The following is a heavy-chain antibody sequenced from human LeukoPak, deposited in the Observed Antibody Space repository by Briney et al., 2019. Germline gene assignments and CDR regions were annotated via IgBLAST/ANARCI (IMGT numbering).Heavy chain of an antibody. CDR1: GFTFTSYS. J-gene: IGHJ4*02. V-gene: IGHV3-21*01. D-gene: IGHD3-22*01. CDR3: ARGGRGTIIMIVVAALDY. Sequence: PGGSLRLSCAASGFTFTSYSMNWVRQAPGKGLEWVSSISSSGNYIYYAASVKGRFTISRDNARNSLYLQMNSLRAEDTAVYYCARGGRGTIIMIVVAALDYWGQGTLVTVSS. CDR2: ISSSGNYI.